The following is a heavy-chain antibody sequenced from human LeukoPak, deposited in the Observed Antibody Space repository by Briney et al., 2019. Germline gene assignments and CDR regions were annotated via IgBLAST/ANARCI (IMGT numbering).Heavy chain of an antibody. Sequence: ASVHVSCKASGYSFTGYYIHWVRQAPGQGLEWMGRINTNSGGTNYAQKFQVRLTMTRDTSISTAYMELSRLTSDDTAVYFCARDLEALAAIDYWGQGTLVTVSS. CDR2: INTNSGGT. CDR1: GYSFTGYY. CDR3: ARDLEALAAIDY. D-gene: IGHD2-15*01. J-gene: IGHJ4*02. V-gene: IGHV1-2*06.